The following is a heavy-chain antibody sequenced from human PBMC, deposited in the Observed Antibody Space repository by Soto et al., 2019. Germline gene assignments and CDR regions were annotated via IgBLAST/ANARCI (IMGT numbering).Heavy chain of an antibody. CDR2: IYPGDSDT. Sequence: GESLKISCKGSGYSFTSYWIGWVRQMPGKGLEWMGIIYPGDSDTRYSPSFQGQVTISADKSISTAYLQWSSLKASDTAMYYCASSRKSMITFGGVIDPPDVWGQGTTVTVSS. V-gene: IGHV5-51*01. CDR1: GYSFTSYW. CDR3: ASSRKSMITFGGVIDPPDV. J-gene: IGHJ6*02. D-gene: IGHD3-16*02.